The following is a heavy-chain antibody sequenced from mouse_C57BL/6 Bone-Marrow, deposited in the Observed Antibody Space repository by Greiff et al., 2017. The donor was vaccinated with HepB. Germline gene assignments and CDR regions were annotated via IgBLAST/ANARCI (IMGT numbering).Heavy chain of an antibody. J-gene: IGHJ2*01. CDR2: IDPNSGGI. D-gene: IGHD4-1*02. CDR1: GYTFTSYW. Sequence: QVHVKQPGAELVKPGASVKLSCKASGYTFTSYWMHWVKQRPGRGLEWIGRIDPNSGGIKYNEKFKSKATLTVDKPSSTAYMQLSSLTSEDSAVYYCARSITNWHYFDYWGQGTTLTVSS. V-gene: IGHV1-72*01. CDR3: ARSITNWHYFDY.